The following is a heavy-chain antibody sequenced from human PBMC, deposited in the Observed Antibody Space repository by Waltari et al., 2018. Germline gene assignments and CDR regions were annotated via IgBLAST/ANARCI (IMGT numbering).Heavy chain of an antibody. CDR2: MRSKAYGGTT. V-gene: IGHV3-49*04. CDR1: GFTFGDYA. D-gene: IGHD3-22*01. J-gene: IGHJ4*02. CDR3: TRVPRGEELGDSSGLIDY. Sequence: EVQLVESGGGLVQPGRSLRLSCTASGFTFGDYAISWVRQAPGTGLEWVGFMRSKAYGGTTEYAASVKGRFTISRDDSKSIAYLQMNSLKTEDTAVYYCTRVPRGEELGDSSGLIDYWGQGTLVTVSS.